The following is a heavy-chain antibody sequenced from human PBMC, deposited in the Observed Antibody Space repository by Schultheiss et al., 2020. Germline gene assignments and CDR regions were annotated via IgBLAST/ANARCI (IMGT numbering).Heavy chain of an antibody. V-gene: IGHV3-52*01. CDR1: GFTFSSSW. CDR2: IKCDGSEK. D-gene: IGHD7-27*01. J-gene: IGHJ3*02. Sequence: WGSLRLSCAASGFTFSSSWMHWVCQAPEKGLEWVADIKCDGSEKYYVDSVKGRFTISRDNAKNSLYLQMNSLRAEDTAVYYCARPLELGAVPDAFDIWGQGTMVTVSS. CDR3: ARPLELGAVPDAFDI.